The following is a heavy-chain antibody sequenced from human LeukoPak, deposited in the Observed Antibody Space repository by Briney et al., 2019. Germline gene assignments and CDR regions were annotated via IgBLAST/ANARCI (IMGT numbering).Heavy chain of an antibody. CDR1: GFTFTSYY. Sequence: PGGSLRLSCAASGFTFTSYYMHWVRQAPGQGLEWMGIINPSGGSTSYAQKFQGRVTMTWDTSTSTVYMELSSLRSEDTAVYYCARDHQYGSGTPHPFFDYWGQGTLVTVSS. CDR2: INPSGGST. V-gene: IGHV1-46*01. D-gene: IGHD3-10*01. CDR3: ARDHQYGSGTPHPFFDY. J-gene: IGHJ4*02.